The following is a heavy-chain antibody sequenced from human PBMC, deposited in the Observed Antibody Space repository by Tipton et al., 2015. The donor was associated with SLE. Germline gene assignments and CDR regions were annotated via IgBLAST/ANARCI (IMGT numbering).Heavy chain of an antibody. CDR3: ARGGIGGYDSFDY. CDR2: IHHSGST. D-gene: IGHD5-12*01. Sequence: TLSLTCSVSGDSISSGGYDWTWIRQHPGQGLEWIGNIHHSGSTHYNPSLKSRVTMSVDRSKNHFSLKLSPVTAADTAVYYCARGGIGGYDSFDYWGQGTLVTVSS. J-gene: IGHJ4*02. V-gene: IGHV4-31*03. CDR1: GDSISSGGYD.